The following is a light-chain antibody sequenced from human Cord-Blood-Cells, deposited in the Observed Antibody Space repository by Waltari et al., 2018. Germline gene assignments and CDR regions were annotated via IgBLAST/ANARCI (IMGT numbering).Light chain of an antibody. CDR3: SSYTSSSVV. CDR2: DVS. V-gene: IGLV2-14*01. Sequence: QSALTQPASVPGSPGQSIPISCTGTSSDVGGYNYVSWYQQHPGKAPKLMIYDVSNRPSGVSNLFSGSKSGNTASLTSSGPQAEDEADYYCSSYTSSSVVFGGGTKLTVL. J-gene: IGLJ2*01. CDR1: SSDVGGYNY.